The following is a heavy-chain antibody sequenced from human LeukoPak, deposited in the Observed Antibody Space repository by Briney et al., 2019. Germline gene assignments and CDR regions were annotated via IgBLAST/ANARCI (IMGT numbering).Heavy chain of an antibody. CDR1: GFTFSSYS. J-gene: IGHJ4*02. CDR3: ARDHHSSGWSRGFDY. Sequence: GGSLRLSCAASGFTFSSYSINWVRQAPGKGLEWVSSISSSSSYIYYADSVKGRFTISRDNAKYSLYLQMNSLRAEDTAVYYCARDHHSSGWSRGFDYWGQGTLVTVSS. V-gene: IGHV3-21*01. D-gene: IGHD6-19*01. CDR2: ISSSSSYI.